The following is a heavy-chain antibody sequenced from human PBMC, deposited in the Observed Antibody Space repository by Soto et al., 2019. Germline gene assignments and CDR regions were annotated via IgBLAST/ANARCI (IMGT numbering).Heavy chain of an antibody. CDR3: ARDWRQMSRGGFFDY. CDR1: GGNSNSYS. V-gene: IGHV1-69*06. Sequence: QVRLVQSGAEVKKPGSSVKLSCKVSGGNSNSYSIAWVRQAPVQGLQWLGTIVPLSGTPNHAQQFQASVTITADTSTNTAYLELSSLRSEDTAIYYCARDWRQMSRGGFFDYWGQGSLVTISS. J-gene: IGHJ4*02. CDR2: IVPLSGTP. D-gene: IGHD3-16*01.